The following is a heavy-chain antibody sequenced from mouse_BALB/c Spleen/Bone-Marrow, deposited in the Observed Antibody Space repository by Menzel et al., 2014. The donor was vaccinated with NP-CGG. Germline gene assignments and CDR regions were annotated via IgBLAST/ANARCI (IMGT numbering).Heavy chain of an antibody. V-gene: IGHV5-4*02. J-gene: IGHJ3*01. CDR3: ARDKGGYYVGGFAY. D-gene: IGHD2-3*01. CDR1: GFTFSDYY. CDR2: ISDGGTYT. Sequence: EVKVIESGGGLVKPGGSLKLSCAASGFTFSDYYMYWVRQTPEKRLEWVATISDGGTYTYYSDSMKGRFTISRDNARNNLYLQMSSLKSEDTAMYYCARDKGGYYVGGFAYWGQGTLVTVSA.